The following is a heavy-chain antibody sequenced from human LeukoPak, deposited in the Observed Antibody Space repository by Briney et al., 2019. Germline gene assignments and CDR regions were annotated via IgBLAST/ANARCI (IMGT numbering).Heavy chain of an antibody. Sequence: ASVKVSCKASGYTFTSYDINWVRQATGQGLEWMEWMNPNSGNTGYAQKFQGRVTMTRNTSISTAYMELSSLRSGDTAVYYCARVLDTAMVIVYWGQGTLVTVSS. CDR3: ARVLDTAMVIVY. D-gene: IGHD5-18*01. J-gene: IGHJ4*02. CDR1: GYTFTSYD. CDR2: MNPNSGNT. V-gene: IGHV1-8*01.